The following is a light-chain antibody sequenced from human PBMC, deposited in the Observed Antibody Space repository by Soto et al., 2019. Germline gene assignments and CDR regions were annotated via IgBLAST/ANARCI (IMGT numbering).Light chain of an antibody. CDR1: QSISSW. V-gene: IGKV1-5*03. J-gene: IGKJ1*01. CDR2: KAS. Sequence: DIPMTQSPSTLSASVGDRVTITCRASQSISSWLAWYQQKPGKAPKLLIYKASSLESGVPSRFSGSGSGTEFTLTISSLQPDHFATYYCQQYNSYSPWTFGQGTKVEIK. CDR3: QQYNSYSPWT.